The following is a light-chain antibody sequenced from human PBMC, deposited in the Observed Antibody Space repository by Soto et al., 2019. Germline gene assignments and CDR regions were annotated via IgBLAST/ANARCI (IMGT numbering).Light chain of an antibody. V-gene: IGLV4-69*02. J-gene: IGLJ2*01. CDR1: SGHSSYA. Sequence: QSVLTQSPSASASLGASVKLTCTLSSGHSSYAIAWHQQQPEKGPRFLMKLNSDGSYTKGDGIPDRFSGSSSGAERYLTISSLQSEDEADYYCQTWGTGIRIFGGGTQLTVL. CDR2: LNSDGSY. CDR3: QTWGTGIRI.